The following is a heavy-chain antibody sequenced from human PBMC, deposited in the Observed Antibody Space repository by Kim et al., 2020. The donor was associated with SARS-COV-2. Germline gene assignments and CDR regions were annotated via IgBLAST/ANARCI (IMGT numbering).Heavy chain of an antibody. Sequence: GGSLRLSCAASGFTFRNYWMHWVRQAPGKGLVWVSRIYPDGSGPSYADSVKGPFTISRDNAKNMVYLQMDSLRVEDTAVYYCASRLDSRIDYWGQGTLVTVSS. CDR1: GFTFRNYW. CDR3: ASRLDSRIDY. V-gene: IGHV3-74*01. CDR2: IYPDGSGP. J-gene: IGHJ4*02. D-gene: IGHD1-1*01.